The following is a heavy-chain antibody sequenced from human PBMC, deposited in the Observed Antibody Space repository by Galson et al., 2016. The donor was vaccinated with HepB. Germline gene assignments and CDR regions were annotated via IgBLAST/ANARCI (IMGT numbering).Heavy chain of an antibody. J-gene: IGHJ5*02. Sequence: SLRLSCAASGITLSTYAMTWVRQAPGRGLVWVSAITSGGRSHYAESVKGRFTISRDNSKNTLYLQMNSLRAEDTAVYYCAKCEVDTVINRRGWANWFDPWGQGTLVTVSS. CDR3: AKCEVDTVINRRGWANWFDP. D-gene: IGHD5-18*01. CDR1: GITLSTYA. V-gene: IGHV3-23*01. CDR2: ITSGGRS.